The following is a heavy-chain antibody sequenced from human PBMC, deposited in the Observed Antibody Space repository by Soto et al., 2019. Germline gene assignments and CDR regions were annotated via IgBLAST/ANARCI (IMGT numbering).Heavy chain of an antibody. V-gene: IGHV3-15*07. CDR3: TTDSSGYSSSWLVDY. CDR1: GFTFSNAW. Sequence: PGGSLRLSCAASGFTFSNAWMNWVRQAPGKGLEWVGRIKSKTDGGTTDYAAPVKGRFTISRDGSKNTLYLQMNSLKTEDTAVYYCTTDSSGYSSSWLVDYWGQGTLVTVSS. D-gene: IGHD6-13*01. J-gene: IGHJ4*02. CDR2: IKSKTDGGTT.